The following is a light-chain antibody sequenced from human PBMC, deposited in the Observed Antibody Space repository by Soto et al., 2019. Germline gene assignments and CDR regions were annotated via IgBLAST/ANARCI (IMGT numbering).Light chain of an antibody. Sequence: EIVLTQSPGTLSLSPAERATLSCRASQSLNSFYLAWYQQKPGHAPRLLIYGSSNRATGIPDRFSGSGSGTDFTLTISRLDPEDFAVYYCQQYDISPRTFGQGTKVEVK. CDR1: QSLNSFY. V-gene: IGKV3-20*01. CDR2: GSS. J-gene: IGKJ1*01. CDR3: QQYDISPRT.